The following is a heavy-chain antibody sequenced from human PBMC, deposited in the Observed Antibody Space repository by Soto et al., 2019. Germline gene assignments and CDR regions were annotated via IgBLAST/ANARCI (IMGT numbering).Heavy chain of an antibody. V-gene: IGHV1-2*04. Sequence: GASVKVSCKASGYTFTGYYMHWVGQDPGQGLKWMGWSNPNSGGTNYAQKFQGWVTMTRGKSISTAYLQWSSLKASETALYYCASTNSTKNYYYSSGYYPPPLVYGMDVWGQGTTVTVSS. CDR3: ASTNSTKNYYYSSGYYPPPLVYGMDV. CDR2: SNPNSGGT. CDR1: GYTFTGYY. J-gene: IGHJ6*02. D-gene: IGHD3-22*01.